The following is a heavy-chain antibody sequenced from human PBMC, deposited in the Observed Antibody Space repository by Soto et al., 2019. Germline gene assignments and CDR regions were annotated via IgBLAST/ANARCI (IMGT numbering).Heavy chain of an antibody. CDR2: ILPIFGTA. CDR3: ARGQEFGGDCDAFAI. CDR1: GGTFSTSS. Sequence: QVLLVQSGAEMKKPGSSVKVSCKASGGTFSTSSINWVRQAPGQRPEWMGNILPIFGTADYPQKFHARVTRTADTSKKTAYMELRSLLSTDTAVYYWARGQEFGGDCDAFAIWGQGTVVTVSS. V-gene: IGHV1-69*14. D-gene: IGHD2-21*02. J-gene: IGHJ3*02.